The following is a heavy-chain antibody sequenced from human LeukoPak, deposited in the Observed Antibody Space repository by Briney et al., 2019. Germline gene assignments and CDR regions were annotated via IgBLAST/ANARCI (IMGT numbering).Heavy chain of an antibody. CDR2: LGSTAYGGTT. V-gene: IGHV3-49*04. Sequence: PGGSLRLSCAASGFTFSSYWVSWVRQAPGKGLEWLALLGSTAYGGTTKYAASVKGRFTISRDDSKSIAYLQMNSLKTEDTAVYYCTRPYYDYLTGYYSDYWGQGTLVTVSS. CDR1: GFTFSSYW. D-gene: IGHD3-9*01. J-gene: IGHJ4*02. CDR3: TRPYYDYLTGYYSDY.